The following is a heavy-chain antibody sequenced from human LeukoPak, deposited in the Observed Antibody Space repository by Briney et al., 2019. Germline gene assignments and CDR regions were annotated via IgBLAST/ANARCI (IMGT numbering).Heavy chain of an antibody. CDR3: ARGVSYYDSSAPGY. CDR2: IYHSGST. V-gene: IGHV4-4*02. Sequence: SGTLSLTCAVSGGSISSSNWWSWVRQPPGKGLEWIGEIYHSGSTNYNPSLKSRVTISVDKSKNQFSLKLSSVTAADTAAYYCARGVSYYDSSAPGYWGQGTLVTVSS. J-gene: IGHJ4*02. CDR1: GGSISSSNW. D-gene: IGHD3-22*01.